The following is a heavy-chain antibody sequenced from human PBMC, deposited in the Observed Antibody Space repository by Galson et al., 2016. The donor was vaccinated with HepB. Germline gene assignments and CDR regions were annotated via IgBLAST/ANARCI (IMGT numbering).Heavy chain of an antibody. CDR3: ARDLYSGSYYEDY. V-gene: IGHV3-7*01. CDR1: KITLSSYW. D-gene: IGHD1-26*01. Sequence: SLRLSCAASKITLSSYWVSWIRQAPGKGLEWVANIKQDGSEKNYVDSVKGRFTISRDNAKNSLYLQMKSLRAEDTAVYYCARDLYSGSYYEDYWGQGTLVTVSS. J-gene: IGHJ4*02. CDR2: IKQDGSEK.